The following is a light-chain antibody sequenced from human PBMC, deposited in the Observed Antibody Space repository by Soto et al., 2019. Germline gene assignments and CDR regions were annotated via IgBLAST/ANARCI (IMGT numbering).Light chain of an antibody. J-gene: IGKJ4*01. V-gene: IGKV3-15*01. CDR2: ATS. CDR1: QGIGHT. CDR3: QRYDNWPLT. Sequence: TQSPSSLSVSPGEGVTLSCRASQGIGHTLTWYQHKPGQTPRLLIYATSARDTGGPARFSGSGSGTEFTLTINSLQPEDFAIYYCQRYDNWPLTFGGGTKVDIK.